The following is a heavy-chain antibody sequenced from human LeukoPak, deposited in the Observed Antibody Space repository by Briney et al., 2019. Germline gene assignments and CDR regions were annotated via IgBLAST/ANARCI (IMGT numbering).Heavy chain of an antibody. CDR3: ARDHFDFWSGYSATYFDY. V-gene: IGHV1-2*02. CDR2: INPNSGGT. CDR1: GYTFTGYY. J-gene: IGHJ4*02. Sequence: GASVKVFCKASGYTFTGYYMHWVRQAPGQGLEWMGWINPNSGGTNHAQKFQGRVTMTRDPSISTAYMELSRLSSDDTAVYYCARDHFDFWSGYSATYFDYWGQGTLVTVSS. D-gene: IGHD3-3*01.